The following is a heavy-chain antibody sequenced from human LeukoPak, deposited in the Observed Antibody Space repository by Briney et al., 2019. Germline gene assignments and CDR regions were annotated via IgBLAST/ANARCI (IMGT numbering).Heavy chain of an antibody. CDR1: GYTFTGYY. D-gene: IGHD3-10*01. V-gene: IGHV1-2*02. Sequence: RASVKVSCKASGYTFTGYYMHWVRQAPGQGLEWMGWISPDSGGTKSAQKFQGRATMTRDTSINTAYMELRSLRSDDTAVYYCARDYFGSGRYSPFDPWGQGTLITVSS. J-gene: IGHJ5*02. CDR3: ARDYFGSGRYSPFDP. CDR2: ISPDSGGT.